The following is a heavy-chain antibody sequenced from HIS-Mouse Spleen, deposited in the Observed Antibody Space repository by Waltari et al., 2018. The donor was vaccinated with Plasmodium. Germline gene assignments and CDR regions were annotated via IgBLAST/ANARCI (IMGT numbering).Heavy chain of an antibody. V-gene: IGHV3-7*01. J-gene: IGHJ2*01. CDR1: GFPFCSYW. CDR3: ASSWYWYFDL. Sequence: VHLVESGGVLFQPGVSLLLSCAPSGFPFCSYWITWVHQAPGKGLEWVANIKQDGSEKYYVDSVKGRFTISRDNAKNSLYLQMNSLRAEDTAVYYCASSWYWYFDLWGRGTLVTVSS. D-gene: IGHD6-13*01. CDR2: IKQDGSEK.